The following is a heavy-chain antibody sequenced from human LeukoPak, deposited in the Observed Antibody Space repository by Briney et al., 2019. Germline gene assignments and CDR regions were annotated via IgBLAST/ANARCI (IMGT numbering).Heavy chain of an antibody. Sequence: GGSLKISCKGSGYRFTSYWIGWVRQMPGKGLGWMGIIYSGDYDTRYSPSFQGQGTITVHKSINTAYLHWSSLKASDTAIYFCARQEGYYVSGSPSSYHYYGMDVWGQGTTVTVSS. J-gene: IGHJ6*02. CDR2: IYSGDYDT. V-gene: IGHV5-51*01. CDR3: ARQEGYYVSGSPSSYHYYGMDV. D-gene: IGHD3-10*01. CDR1: GYRFTSYW.